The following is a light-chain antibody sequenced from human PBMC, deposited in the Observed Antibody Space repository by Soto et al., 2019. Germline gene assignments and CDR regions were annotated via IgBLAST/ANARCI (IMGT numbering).Light chain of an antibody. CDR3: QAWDSSTFVV. CDR2: QDT. Sequence: SYELTQPHSVSVSPGQTASITCSGDKLGNKYASWYQQKPGQSPVLVMYQDTKRPSGIPERFSGSNSGNTATLTISGTQAMDEADYYCQAWDSSTFVVIGGGTKLTVL. CDR1: KLGNKY. J-gene: IGLJ2*01. V-gene: IGLV3-1*01.